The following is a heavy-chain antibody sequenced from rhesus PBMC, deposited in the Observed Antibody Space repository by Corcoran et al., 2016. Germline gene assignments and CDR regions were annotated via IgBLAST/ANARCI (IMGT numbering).Heavy chain of an antibody. J-gene: IGHJ5-1*01. D-gene: IGHD1-1-1*01. Sequence: QVQLQESGPGLVKPSETLSLTCAVSGGSIRSNYWSWIRQAPGRGLEWIGYIYSSGSTDNNPSLKSRVTLSVDTSKNQFSLKLTSVTAADTAVYYCALRYEVWGPGVLVTVSS. CDR2: IYSSGST. V-gene: IGHV4S11*01. CDR3: ALRYEV. CDR1: GGSIRSNY.